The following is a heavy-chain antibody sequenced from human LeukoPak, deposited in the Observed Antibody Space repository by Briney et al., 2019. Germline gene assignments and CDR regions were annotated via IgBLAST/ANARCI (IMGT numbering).Heavy chain of an antibody. Sequence: ASVKVSCKASGGTFSSYAISWVRQAPGQGLEWMGRIIPIFGIANYAQKFQGRVTITADKSTSTAYMELSSLRSEDTAVYYCARDLGIAAAAYAEYFQHWGQGTLVTASS. V-gene: IGHV1-69*04. J-gene: IGHJ1*01. CDR3: ARDLGIAAAAYAEYFQH. D-gene: IGHD6-13*01. CDR2: IIPIFGIA. CDR1: GGTFSSYA.